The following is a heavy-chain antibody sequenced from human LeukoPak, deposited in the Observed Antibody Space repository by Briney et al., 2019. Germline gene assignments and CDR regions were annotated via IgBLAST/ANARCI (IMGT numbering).Heavy chain of an antibody. CDR3: ARGLVDCSGGGCYSIEYFQH. CDR2: IYYSGST. Sequence: KPSETLSLTCTVSGGSISSYYWSWIRQPPGKGLEWIGYIYYSGSTNYNPSLQSRVTISVDTSKNQFSLKLSSVTAADTAVYYCARGLVDCSGGGCYSIEYFQHWGQGTLVTVSS. CDR1: GGSISSYY. J-gene: IGHJ1*01. D-gene: IGHD2-15*01. V-gene: IGHV4-59*01.